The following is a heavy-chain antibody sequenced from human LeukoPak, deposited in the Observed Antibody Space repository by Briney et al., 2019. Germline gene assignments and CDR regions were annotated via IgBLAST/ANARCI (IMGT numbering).Heavy chain of an antibody. CDR3: AKGGVAADGTPSHGMDV. Sequence: GGSLRLSWAASGFTFSGYAMSWVRQAPGKGLEWVSAISGSGGSTYYADSVKGRFTISRDNSKNTLYLQMDSLRAEDTAVYYCAKGGVAADGTPSHGMDVWGQGTTVTVSS. J-gene: IGHJ6*02. CDR2: ISGSGGST. D-gene: IGHD6-13*01. CDR1: GFTFSGYA. V-gene: IGHV3-23*01.